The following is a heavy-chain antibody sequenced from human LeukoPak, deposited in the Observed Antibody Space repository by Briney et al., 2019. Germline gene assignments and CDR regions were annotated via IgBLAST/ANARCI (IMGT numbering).Heavy chain of an antibody. CDR1: GCTFSSYA. Sequence: GGSLRLSCAASGCTFSSYAMTWVRQAPGKGLEWVSAISGSGAGTYYADSVKGRFTISRDNSKNTLYLQMNSLRAEDTAVYYCAKDPVNSSGYQSQDAFDIWGQGTMVTVSS. CDR3: AKDPVNSSGYQSQDAFDI. V-gene: IGHV3-23*01. J-gene: IGHJ3*02. CDR2: ISGSGAGT. D-gene: IGHD3-22*01.